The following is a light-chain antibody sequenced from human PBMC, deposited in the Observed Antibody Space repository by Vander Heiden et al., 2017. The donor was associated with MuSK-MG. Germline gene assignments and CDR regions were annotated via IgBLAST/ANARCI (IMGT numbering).Light chain of an antibody. CDR1: QTVLYSSSNKNY. CDR2: WAS. V-gene: IGKV4-1*01. CDR3: QQYYSAPQT. J-gene: IGKJ3*01. Sequence: DIVMTQSPDSLAVSLGERATINCKSSQTVLYSSSNKNYLAWYQQKPGQPPRLLIYWASTRESGVPDRFSGSGSGTDFTLTISSLQAEDVAVYYCQQYYSAPQTLGNGTKVNIK.